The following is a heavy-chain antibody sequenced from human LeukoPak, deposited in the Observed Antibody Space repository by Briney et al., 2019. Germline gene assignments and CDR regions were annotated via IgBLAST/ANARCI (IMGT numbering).Heavy chain of an antibody. CDR3: AGGSSTNSYYFDQ. Sequence: GGSLRLSCAASGFTFSSYAMHWVRQAPGKGLEYVSAISSNGGSTYYANSVKGRFTISRDNSKNTLYLQMGSLRAEDMAVYFCAGGSSTNSYYFDQWGQGTLVTVSS. CDR1: GFTFSSYA. CDR2: ISSNGGST. J-gene: IGHJ4*02. D-gene: IGHD2-2*01. V-gene: IGHV3-64*01.